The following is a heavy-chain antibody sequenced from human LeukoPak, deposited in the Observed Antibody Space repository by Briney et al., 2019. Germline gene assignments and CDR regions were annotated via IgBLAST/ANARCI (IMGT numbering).Heavy chain of an antibody. CDR2: IKQGGSEK. CDR1: GFTFSSYW. V-gene: IGHV3-7*01. CDR3: ARDRYSSS. D-gene: IGHD6-13*01. J-gene: IGHJ4*02. Sequence: PGGSLRLSCAASGFTFSSYWMSWVRQAPGKGLEWVANIKQGGSEKNSVDSVKGRFTISRDNAKNSLYLQMNSLRVEDTAVYYCARDRYSSSWGQGTLVTVSS.